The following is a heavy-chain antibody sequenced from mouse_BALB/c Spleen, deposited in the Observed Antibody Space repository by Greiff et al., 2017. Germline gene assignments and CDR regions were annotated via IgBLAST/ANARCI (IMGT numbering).Heavy chain of an antibody. V-gene: IGHV5-15*02. CDR1: GFTFSDYG. D-gene: IGHD2-14*01. CDR2: ISNLAYSI. Sequence: EVKVVESGGGLVQPGGSRKLSCAASGFTFSDYGMAWVRQAPGKGPEWVAFISNLAYSIYYADTVTGRFTISRENAKNTLYLEMSSLRSEDTAMYYCAREGYDHVPYAMDYWGQGTSVTVSS. CDR3: AREGYDHVPYAMDY. J-gene: IGHJ4*01.